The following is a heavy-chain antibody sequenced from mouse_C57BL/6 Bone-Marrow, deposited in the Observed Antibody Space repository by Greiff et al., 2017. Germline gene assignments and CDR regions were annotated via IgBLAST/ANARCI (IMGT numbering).Heavy chain of an antibody. D-gene: IGHD2-4*01. CDR3: ASGDYDYDGDYYAMDY. J-gene: IGHJ4*01. CDR2: IYPRSGNT. CDR1: GYTFTSYG. Sequence: QVQLKESGAELARPGASVKLSCKASGYTFTSYGISWVKQRTGQGLEWIGEIYPRSGNTYYNEKFKGKATLTADKSSSTAYMELRSLTSEDSAVYFCASGDYDYDGDYYAMDYWGQGTSVTVSS. V-gene: IGHV1-81*01.